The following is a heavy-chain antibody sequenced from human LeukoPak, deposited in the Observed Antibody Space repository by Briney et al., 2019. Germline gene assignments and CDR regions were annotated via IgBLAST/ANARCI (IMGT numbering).Heavy chain of an antibody. CDR1: GFTFSSYA. CDR2: ISGSGGST. Sequence: PGGSLRLSCAASGFTFSSYAMSWVRQAPGKGLEWVSAISGSGGSTYYADSVKGRFTIYRDNSKNTLYLQMNSLRAEVTAVYYCAKDLVWKYQLLFDYWGQGTLVTVSS. J-gene: IGHJ4*02. CDR3: AKDLVWKYQLLFDY. V-gene: IGHV3-23*01. D-gene: IGHD2-2*01.